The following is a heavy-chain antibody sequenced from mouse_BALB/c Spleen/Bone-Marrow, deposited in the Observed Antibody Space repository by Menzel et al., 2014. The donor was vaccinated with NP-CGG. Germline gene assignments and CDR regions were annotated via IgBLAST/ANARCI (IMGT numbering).Heavy chain of an antibody. D-gene: IGHD4-1*01. CDR2: ISSGSSTI. CDR1: GFTFSSFG. CDR3: ARGGNWEDFDY. Sequence: EVQGVESGGGLVQPGGSRQLSCAASGFTFSSFGMHWVRQAPERGLEWVAYISSGSSTIYYADTVKGRFTISRDNPKNXLFLQMTSLRSEDTAMYYCARGGNWEDFDYWGQGTTLTVSS. V-gene: IGHV5-17*02. J-gene: IGHJ2*01.